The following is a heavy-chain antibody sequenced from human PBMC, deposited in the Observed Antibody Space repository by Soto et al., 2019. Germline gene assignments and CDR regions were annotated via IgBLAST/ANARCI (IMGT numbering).Heavy chain of an antibody. J-gene: IGHJ4*02. V-gene: IGHV3-30*18. CDR2: LSYDGSNK. Sequence: QVQLVESGGGVVQPGRSLRLSCAASGFTFSSYGMHWVRQAPGKGLEWVAVLSYDGSNKYYADSVKGRFTISRDNSKNTLYLQMNSRRAEDTAVYYCAKFFAANYYDSSGYYQGPNDYWGQGTLVTVSS. CDR3: AKFFAANYYDSSGYYQGPNDY. CDR1: GFTFSSYG. D-gene: IGHD3-22*01.